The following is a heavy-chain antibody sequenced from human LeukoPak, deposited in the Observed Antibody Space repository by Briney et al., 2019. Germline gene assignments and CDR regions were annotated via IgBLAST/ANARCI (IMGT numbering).Heavy chain of an antibody. CDR3: ARNYYDSSGYLEADY. V-gene: IGHV3-20*04. CDR2: INWNGGST. Sequence: PGGSLRLSCAASGFTFDDYGMSWVRQAPGKGLEWVPGINWNGGSTGYADSVKCRFTISRDNAKNSLYLQMNSLRAEETALYYCARNYYDSSGYLEADYWGQGTLVTVSS. D-gene: IGHD3-22*01. J-gene: IGHJ4*02. CDR1: GFTFDDYG.